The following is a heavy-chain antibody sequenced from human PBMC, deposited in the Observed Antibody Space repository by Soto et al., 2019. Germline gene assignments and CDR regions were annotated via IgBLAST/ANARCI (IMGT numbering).Heavy chain of an antibody. V-gene: IGHV3-30-3*01. CDR1: GFTFSSYA. Sequence: GSLRLSCAASGFTFSSYAMHWVRQAPGKGLEWVAVISYDGSNKYYADSVKGRFTISRDNSKNTLYLQMNSLRAEDTAVYYCARPLWRNDYNWGYFGLWGRGTLVTVSS. CDR3: ARPLWRNDYNWGYFGL. J-gene: IGHJ2*01. D-gene: IGHD4-4*01. CDR2: ISYDGSNK.